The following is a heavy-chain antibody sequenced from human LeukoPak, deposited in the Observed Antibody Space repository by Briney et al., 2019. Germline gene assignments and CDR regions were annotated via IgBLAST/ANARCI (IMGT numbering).Heavy chain of an antibody. CDR3: ARLYCGGDCSKALYYYYYYMDV. CDR1: GFTFSSYA. Sequence: GGSLRLSCAASGFTFSSYAMNWVRQAPGKGLEWVSAITGSGGRTYYADSVKGRFTITRDNSKNTLYLQMNSLRAEDTAVYYCARLYCGGDCSKALYYYYYYMDVWGKGTTVTVSS. J-gene: IGHJ6*03. V-gene: IGHV3-23*01. D-gene: IGHD2-21*02. CDR2: ITGSGGRT.